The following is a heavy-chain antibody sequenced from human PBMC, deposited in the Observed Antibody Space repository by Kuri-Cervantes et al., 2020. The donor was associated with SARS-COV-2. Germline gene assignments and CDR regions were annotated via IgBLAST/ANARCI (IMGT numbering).Heavy chain of an antibody. CDR2: INHSGST. D-gene: IGHD2-2*01. J-gene: IGHJ4*02. V-gene: IGHV4-39*07. CDR1: RGSISSTSYY. Sequence: SETLSLTCSVSRGSISSTSYYWSWIRQPPGKGLEWIGEINHSGSTNYNPSLKSRVTISVDTSKNQFSLKLSSVTAADTAVYYCARGSVVPAANDYWGQGTLVTVSS. CDR3: ARGSVVPAANDY.